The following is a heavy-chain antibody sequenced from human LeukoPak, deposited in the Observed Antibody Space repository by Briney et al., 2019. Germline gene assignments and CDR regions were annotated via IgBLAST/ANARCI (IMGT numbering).Heavy chain of an antibody. CDR3: ARARQNTFDY. D-gene: IGHD1/OR15-1a*01. J-gene: IGHJ4*02. V-gene: IGHV4-59*12. Sequence: SETLSLTCTVSGGSISSYYWSWIRQPPGKGLEWIGYIYYSGSTNYNPSLKSRVTISVDTSKNQFSLKLSSVTAADTAVYYCARARQNTFDYWGQGTLVTVSS. CDR1: GGSISSYY. CDR2: IYYSGST.